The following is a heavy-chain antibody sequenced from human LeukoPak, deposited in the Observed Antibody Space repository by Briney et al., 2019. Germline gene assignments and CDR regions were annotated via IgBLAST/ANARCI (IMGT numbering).Heavy chain of an antibody. CDR1: GFTFSSYAMH. D-gene: IGHD4-17*01. CDR3: ARQRPVRDAFDI. V-gene: IGHV4-39*01. CDR2: IYYSGST. J-gene: IGHJ3*02. Sequence: GSLRLSCAASGFTFSSYAMHWVRQAPGKGLEWIGSIYYSGSTYYNPSLKSRVTISVDTSKNQFSLKLSSVTAADTAVYYCARQRPVRDAFDIWGQGTMVTVSS.